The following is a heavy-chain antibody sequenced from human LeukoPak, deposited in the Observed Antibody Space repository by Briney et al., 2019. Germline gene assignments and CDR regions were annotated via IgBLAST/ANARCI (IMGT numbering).Heavy chain of an antibody. CDR3: TRERRGSYYAFES. J-gene: IGHJ4*02. V-gene: IGHV3-11*01. CDR1: GFSISDHY. Sequence: GGSLRLSCAASGFSISDHYMSWIRQSPGKGLEWISYVTSSGSSTKYADSVKGRFTISRDNAKNSVALQMNSLRAEDTAVYYCTRERRGSYYAFESWGRGTLVGVSS. D-gene: IGHD3-10*01. CDR2: VTSSGSST.